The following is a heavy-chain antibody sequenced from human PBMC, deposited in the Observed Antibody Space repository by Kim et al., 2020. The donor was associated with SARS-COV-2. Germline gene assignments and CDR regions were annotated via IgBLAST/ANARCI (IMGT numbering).Heavy chain of an antibody. V-gene: IGHV3-23*01. D-gene: IGHD5-18*01. Sequence: SVKRRFSISSDNSKNTLYLNMNDLGAEDTAVYYCAKDRAGYSYGYDAFDLWGQGTMVTVSS. J-gene: IGHJ3*01. CDR3: AKDRAGYSYGYDAFDL.